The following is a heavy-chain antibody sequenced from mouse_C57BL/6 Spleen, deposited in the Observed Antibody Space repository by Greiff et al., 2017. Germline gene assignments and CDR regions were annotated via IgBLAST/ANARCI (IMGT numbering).Heavy chain of an antibody. CDR1: GFTFSDYG. CDR3: ANGNIDY. Sequence: DVQLQESGGGLVKPGGSLKLSCAASGFTFSDYGMHWVRQAPEKGLEWVAYISSGSSTIYYADTVKGRFTISRDNAKNTLFLQMTSLRSEDTAMYYCANGNIDYWGQGTTLTVSS. J-gene: IGHJ2*01. V-gene: IGHV5-17*01. CDR2: ISSGSSTI. D-gene: IGHD2-1*01.